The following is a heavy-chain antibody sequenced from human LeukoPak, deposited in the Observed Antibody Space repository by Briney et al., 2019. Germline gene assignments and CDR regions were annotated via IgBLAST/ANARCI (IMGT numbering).Heavy chain of an antibody. V-gene: IGHV4-59*01. CDR2: IYYSGST. J-gene: IGHJ4*02. CDR3: ARGAGGAAAGPIDY. Sequence: SETLSLTCTVSGGSISSYYWSWIRQPPGKGLEWIGYIYYSGSTNYNPSLKSRVTIPVDTSKNQFSLKLSSVTAADTAVYYCARGAGGAAAGPIDYWGQGTLVTVSS. CDR1: GGSISSYY. D-gene: IGHD6-13*01.